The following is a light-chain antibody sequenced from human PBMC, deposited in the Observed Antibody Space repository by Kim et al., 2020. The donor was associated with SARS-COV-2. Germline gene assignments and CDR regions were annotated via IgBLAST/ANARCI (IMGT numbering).Light chain of an antibody. CDR1: ALPKKY. J-gene: IGLJ3*02. CDR3: YSTDSSGNHRV. V-gene: IGLV3-10*01. CDR2: EDS. Sequence: SYELTQPPSVSVSPGQTARITCSGDALPKKYAYWYQQKSGQAPVLVIYEDSKRPSGIPERFSGSSPGTMATLTISGAQVEDEADYYCYSTDSSGNHRVFGGGTQLTVL.